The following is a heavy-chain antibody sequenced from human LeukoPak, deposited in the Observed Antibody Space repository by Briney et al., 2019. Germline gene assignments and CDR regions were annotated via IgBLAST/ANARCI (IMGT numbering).Heavy chain of an antibody. V-gene: IGHV5-51*01. CDR1: GYSFASYS. CDR2: IYPDGSDT. D-gene: IGHD6-13*01. J-gene: IGHJ4*02. CDR3: ARHAGPHYFDY. Sequence: GESLKISCKGSGYSFASYSIGWVRQMPGKGLEWMGIIYPDGSDTRYSPSFQGQVTISADKSISTAYLQWSSLKASDTAMYYCARHAGPHYFDYWGQRTLVTVSS.